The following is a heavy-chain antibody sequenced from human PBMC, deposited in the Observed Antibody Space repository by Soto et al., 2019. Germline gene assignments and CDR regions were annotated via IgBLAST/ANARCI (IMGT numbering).Heavy chain of an antibody. V-gene: IGHV4-31*03. D-gene: IGHD3-10*01. J-gene: IGHJ4*02. CDR2: IYYSGST. CDR1: GGSISSGGYY. Sequence: QVQLQESGPGLVKPSQTLSLTCTVSGGSISSGGYYWSWIRQHPGKGLEGIGYIYYSGSTYYNPSLKSRVTISVDTSKNQFSLKLSSVTAADTAVYYCARSFGSGSYYLKMGFDYWGQGTLVTVSS. CDR3: ARSFGSGSYYLKMGFDY.